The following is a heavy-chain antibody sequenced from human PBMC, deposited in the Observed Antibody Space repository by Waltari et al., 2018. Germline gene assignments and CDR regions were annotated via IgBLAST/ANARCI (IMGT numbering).Heavy chain of an antibody. V-gene: IGHV3-7*01. CDR3: ARDRGYCGGDCYKNLDS. Sequence: EVQLVESGGGLVQPGGSLRLSCAAFGFTFGDYWLTWVRQAPGKGLEWVANIKKDGGEKYYVDSVKGRFTVSRDNAKNSLYLQMSSLRAEDTAVYYCARDRGYCGGDCYKNLDSWGQGTLVAVSS. CDR2: IKKDGGEK. CDR1: GFTFGDYW. J-gene: IGHJ4*02. D-gene: IGHD2-21*01.